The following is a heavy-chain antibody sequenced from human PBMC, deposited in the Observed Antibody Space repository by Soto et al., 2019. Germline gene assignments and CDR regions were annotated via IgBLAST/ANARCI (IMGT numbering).Heavy chain of an antibody. CDR1: GLPFGGRA. CDR2: ITETGGDA. Sequence: EVQLLESGGDLIQPGGSLRLSCVASGLPFGGRAMSWVRQSPGEGPVWVSTITETGGDAKYADSGRGRFAISRDNSKNTLYLQMSALRAEDSAIYFCVRGSKDSYPGSRIFDFWGRGTLVTVSS. J-gene: IGHJ4*02. V-gene: IGHV3-23*01. CDR3: VRGSKDSYPGSRIFDF. D-gene: IGHD3-10*01.